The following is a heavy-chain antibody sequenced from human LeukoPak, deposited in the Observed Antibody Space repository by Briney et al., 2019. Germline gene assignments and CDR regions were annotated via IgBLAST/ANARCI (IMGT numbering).Heavy chain of an antibody. D-gene: IGHD1-1*01. CDR3: ARDGAPNWNDGIGLDY. J-gene: IGHJ4*02. V-gene: IGHV3-7*01. CDR2: IKQDGSEK. Sequence: GGSLRLSCAASGFTFSSYWMSWVRQAPGKGLEWVANIKQDGSEKYYVDSVKGRFTISRDNAKNSLYLQMNSLRAEDTAVYYCARDGAPNWNDGIGLDYWGQGTLVTVSS. CDR1: GFTFSSYW.